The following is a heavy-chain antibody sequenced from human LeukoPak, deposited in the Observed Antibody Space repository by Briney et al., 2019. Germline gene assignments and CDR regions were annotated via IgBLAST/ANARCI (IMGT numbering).Heavy chain of an antibody. Sequence: ASVKVPCKASGGTFSSYAISWVRQAPGQGLEWMGGIIPIFGTANYAQKFQGRVTITADESTSTAYMELSSLRSEDTAVYYCARDRRCSSTSCYNWFDPWGQGTLVTVSS. J-gene: IGHJ5*02. CDR2: IIPIFGTA. CDR3: ARDRRCSSTSCYNWFDP. V-gene: IGHV1-69*13. CDR1: GGTFSSYA. D-gene: IGHD2-2*01.